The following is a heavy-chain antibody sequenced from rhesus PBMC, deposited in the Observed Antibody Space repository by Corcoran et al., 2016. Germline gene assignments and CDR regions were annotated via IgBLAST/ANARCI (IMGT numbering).Heavy chain of an antibody. CDR3: ATVYSSWSSFDY. J-gene: IGHJ4*01. CDR2: VDPEDGEA. Sequence: EVQLVQSGAEVKKPGASVKISCKASGYTFTDYYLHWVRQAPGKGRGWMGRVDPEDGEANHAQKFQDKVTITADTSTDTAYMELSSLRSEDTAVYYCATVYSSWSSFDYWGQGVLVTVSS. D-gene: IGHD6-13*01. V-gene: IGHV1-111*02. CDR1: GYTFTDYY.